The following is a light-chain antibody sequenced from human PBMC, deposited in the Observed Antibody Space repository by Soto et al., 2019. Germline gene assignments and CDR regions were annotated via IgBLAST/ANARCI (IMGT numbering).Light chain of an antibody. CDR3: PQYNGLPQT. V-gene: IGKV1-39*01. Sequence: IQLTNYPSSLSASVKDRVSITCVASDNICSNLNWYQHQTGTAPKLLIYAASSLQGGGPSRFSGVGDGTQFTLTISSLQPDDFALYYSPQYNGLPQTFGQGTKVDIK. CDR1: DNICSN. J-gene: IGKJ1*01. CDR2: AAS.